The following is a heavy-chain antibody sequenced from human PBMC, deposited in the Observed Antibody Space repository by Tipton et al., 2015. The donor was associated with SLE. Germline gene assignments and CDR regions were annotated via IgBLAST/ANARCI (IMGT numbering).Heavy chain of an antibody. CDR2: ISYDGSNK. CDR1: GFTFSSYG. D-gene: IGHD5-24*01. V-gene: IGHV3-30*19. Sequence: SLRLSCAASGFTFSSYGMHWVRQAPGKGLEWVAVISYDGSNKYYADSVKGRFTISRDNSKNTLYLQMNSLRAEDTAVYYCAVGSDGYNDYWGQGTLVTVSS. J-gene: IGHJ4*02. CDR3: AVGSDGYNDY.